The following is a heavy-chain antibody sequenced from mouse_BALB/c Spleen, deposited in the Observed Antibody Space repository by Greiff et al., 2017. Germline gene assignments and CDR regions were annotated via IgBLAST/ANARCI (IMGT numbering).Heavy chain of an antibody. CDR3: ARPPTGTGGFAY. D-gene: IGHD4-1*02. V-gene: IGHV2-2*02. Sequence: VKLMESGPGLVQPSQSLSITCTVSGFSLTSYGVHWVRQSPGKGLEWLGVIWSGGSTDYNAAFISRLSISKDNSKSQVFFKMNSLQANDTAIYYCARPPTGTGGFAYWGQGTLVTVSA. CDR1: GFSLTSYG. CDR2: IWSGGST. J-gene: IGHJ3*01.